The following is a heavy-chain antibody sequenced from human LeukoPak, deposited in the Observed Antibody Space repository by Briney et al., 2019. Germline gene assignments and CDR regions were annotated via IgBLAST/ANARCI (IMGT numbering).Heavy chain of an antibody. Sequence: PSETLSLTCTVSGGSISSGSYYWSWIRQPAGTGLEWIGRIYTSGSTNYNPSLKSRVTISVDTSKNQFSLKLSSVTAADTAVYYCARELRFLEWLGGQGTLVTVSS. CDR2: IYTSGST. CDR1: GGSISSGSYY. D-gene: IGHD3-3*01. J-gene: IGHJ4*02. CDR3: ARELRFLEWL. V-gene: IGHV4-61*02.